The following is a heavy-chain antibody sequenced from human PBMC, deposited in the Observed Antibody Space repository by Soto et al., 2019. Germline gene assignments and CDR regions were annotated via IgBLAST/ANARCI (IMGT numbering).Heavy chain of an antibody. V-gene: IGHV1-18*01. CDR2: ISAYNGNT. CDR1: GYTFTSYG. CDR3: ARKRITIFGVIIDALGFDP. Sequence: ASVKVSCKASGYTFTSYGISWLRQAPGQGLEWMGWISAYNGNTNYAQKFQGRVTMTTDTSTSTAYLELRSLRSDDTAVYYCARKRITIFGVIIDALGFDPWGQGTLVTVSS. D-gene: IGHD3-3*01. J-gene: IGHJ5*02.